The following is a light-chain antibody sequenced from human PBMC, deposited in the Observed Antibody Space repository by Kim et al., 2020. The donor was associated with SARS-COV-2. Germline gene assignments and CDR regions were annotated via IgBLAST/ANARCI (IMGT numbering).Light chain of an antibody. CDR3: QVWDSSSDHWV. CDR1: NIGSKS. V-gene: IGLV3-21*04. J-gene: IGLJ3*02. Sequence: AQGKTARITWGGNNIGSKSVHWYQQKPGQAPVLVIYYDSDRPSGIPERFSGSNSGNTATLTISRVEAGDEADYYCQVWDSSSDHWVFGGGTQRPS. CDR2: YDS.